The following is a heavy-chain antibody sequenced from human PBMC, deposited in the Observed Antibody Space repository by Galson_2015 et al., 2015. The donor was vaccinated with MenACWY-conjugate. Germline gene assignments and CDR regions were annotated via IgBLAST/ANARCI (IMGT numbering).Heavy chain of an antibody. CDR3: ARYRLDDSAATDF. V-gene: IGHV3-23*01. Sequence: SLRLSCAASGFTFSNYAMSWVRQAPGKGLEWVSGISGRSGSTYYADSVKGRLTISRDNPKNTLYLQMNSLRVEDTAIYYCARYRLDDSAATDFWGQGTLVTVSS. D-gene: IGHD2-2*02. J-gene: IGHJ4*02. CDR2: ISGRSGST. CDR1: GFTFSNYA.